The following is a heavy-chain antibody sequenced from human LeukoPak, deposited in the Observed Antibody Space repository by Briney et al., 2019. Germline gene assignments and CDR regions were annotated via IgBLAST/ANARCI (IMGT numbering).Heavy chain of an antibody. CDR3: ARGGDYDDYFDY. CDR1: GYTFNSYY. D-gene: IGHD4-17*01. V-gene: IGHV1-46*02. J-gene: IGHJ4*02. Sequence: ASVNVSCKASGYTFNSYYMHWVRQAPGQGLEWMGVINPSGGSTNYAQKFQGRVAMTRDTSTSTVYMELSSLRSEDTAVYYCARGGDYDDYFDYWGQGTLVTVSS. CDR2: INPSGGST.